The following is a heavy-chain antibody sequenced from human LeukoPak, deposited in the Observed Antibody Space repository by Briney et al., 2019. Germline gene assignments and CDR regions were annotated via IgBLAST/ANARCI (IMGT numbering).Heavy chain of an antibody. V-gene: IGHV1-18*01. J-gene: IGHJ6*02. CDR1: GYTFASYG. CDR2: ISAYNGNT. CDR3: ARAGESEVFYGMDV. Sequence: ASVKVSCKASGYTFASYGISWVRQAPGQGLEWMGWISAYNGNTNYAQKLQGRVTMTTDTSTSTAYMELRSLRSDDTAVYYCARAGESEVFYGMDVWGQGTTVTVSS. D-gene: IGHD2-21*01.